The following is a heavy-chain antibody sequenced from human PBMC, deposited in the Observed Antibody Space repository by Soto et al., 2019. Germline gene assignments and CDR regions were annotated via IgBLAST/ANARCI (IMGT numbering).Heavy chain of an antibody. V-gene: IGHV3-30*18. D-gene: IGHD3-16*01. CDR1: GFDFSSYA. CDR2: ISYDGNYI. Sequence: QVQLVESGGGVVQPGASLRLSCEASGFDFSSYAMHWVRQAPGKGLEWVGVISYDGNYIYCADSVKGRFTISRDNSKNTLYVQVNSLRPEDTAVYYCAKGILSATIGPYAMDVWGQGTTVTVSS. J-gene: IGHJ6*02. CDR3: AKGILSATIGPYAMDV.